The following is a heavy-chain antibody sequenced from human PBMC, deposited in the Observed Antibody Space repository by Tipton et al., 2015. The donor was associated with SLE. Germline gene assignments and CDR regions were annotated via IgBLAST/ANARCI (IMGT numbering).Heavy chain of an antibody. CDR3: ARAPGAYCGGDCYSHFDY. D-gene: IGHD2-21*01. V-gene: IGHV4-39*07. Sequence: TLSLTCTVSGGSISSSSYYWGWIRQPPGKGLEWIGSIYYSGSTYYNPSLKSRVTISVDTSKNQFSLKLSSVTAADTAVYYCARAPGAYCGGDCYSHFDYWGQGTLVTVSS. CDR2: IYYSGST. CDR1: GGSISSSSYY. J-gene: IGHJ4*02.